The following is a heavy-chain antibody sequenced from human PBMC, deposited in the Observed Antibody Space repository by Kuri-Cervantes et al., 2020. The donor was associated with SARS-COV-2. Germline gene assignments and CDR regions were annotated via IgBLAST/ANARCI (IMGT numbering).Heavy chain of an antibody. CDR1: GLTFSTFA. CDR3: AKDQYESGGYTWDY. D-gene: IGHD3-22*01. V-gene: IGHV3-23*03. CDR2: IDNAASTT. J-gene: IGHJ4*02. Sequence: GGSLRLSCAASGLTFSTFAMGWVRQAPGKGLEWVSFIDNAASTTYYADFVKGRFTISKDSSTNMVSLQMNSLTGVDTAVYYCAKDQYESGGYTWDYWGQGTRVTVSS.